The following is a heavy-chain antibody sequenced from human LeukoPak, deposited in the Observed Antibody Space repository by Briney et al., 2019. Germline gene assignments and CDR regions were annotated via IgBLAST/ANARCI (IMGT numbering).Heavy chain of an antibody. Sequence: PGGSLRLSCAASGFTFSSYSMNWVRQAPGKGLEWVSAISGSGGSTYYADSVKGRFTISRDNSKNTLYLQMNSLRAEDTAVYYCAKTRVGATTSFDYWGQGTLVTVSS. CDR3: AKTRVGATTSFDY. CDR1: GFTFSSYS. D-gene: IGHD1-26*01. CDR2: ISGSGGST. V-gene: IGHV3-23*01. J-gene: IGHJ4*02.